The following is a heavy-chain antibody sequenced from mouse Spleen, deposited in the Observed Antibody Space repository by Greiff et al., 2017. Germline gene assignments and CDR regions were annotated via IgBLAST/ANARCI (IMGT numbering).Heavy chain of an antibody. CDR2: IWGGGST. CDR3: ASEGAIYDGYPAWFAY. Sequence: VQLQQSGPGLVAPSQSLSITCTVSGFSLTSYGVDWVRQSPGKGLEWLGVIWGGGSTNYKSALKSRLSISKDNSKSQVFLKMNSLQTDDTAMYYCASEGAIYDGYPAWFAYWGQGTLVTVSA. D-gene: IGHD2-3*01. V-gene: IGHV2-6*01. J-gene: IGHJ3*01. CDR1: GFSLTSYG.